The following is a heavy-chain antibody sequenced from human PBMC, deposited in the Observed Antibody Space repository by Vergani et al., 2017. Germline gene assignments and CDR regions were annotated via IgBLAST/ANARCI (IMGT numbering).Heavy chain of an antibody. D-gene: IGHD5-24*01. CDR1: GFTFSDYG. V-gene: IGHV3-30*18. CDR3: AKEXGRDGNTLHYFES. J-gene: IGHJ4*02. Sequence: QVQVLESGGGVVQPGASLRLSCVASGFTFSDYGMHWVRQAPGKGLEWVAVVSYTGYKKYYADSTNGRFTISRDNSRNTVYLHLNSLRTEDTAVYYCAKEXGRDGNTLHYFESWGQGTLVTVSS. CDR2: VSYTGYKK.